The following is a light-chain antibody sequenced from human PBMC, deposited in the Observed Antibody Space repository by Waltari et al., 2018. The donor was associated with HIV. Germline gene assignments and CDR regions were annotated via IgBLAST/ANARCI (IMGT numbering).Light chain of an antibody. CDR3: QQYCSTPQT. CDR1: QSVLYNSNNKYY. V-gene: IGKV4-1*01. CDR2: WAS. Sequence: DIVMTQSPDSLAVSLGERATIRCKSSQSVLYNSNNKYYLAWYQQKPGQPPKLLIYWASTRESGVPDRFSGSGSVTDFTLTISSRQAGDAAVSYCQQYCSTPQTFGQGTKVEIK. J-gene: IGKJ1*01.